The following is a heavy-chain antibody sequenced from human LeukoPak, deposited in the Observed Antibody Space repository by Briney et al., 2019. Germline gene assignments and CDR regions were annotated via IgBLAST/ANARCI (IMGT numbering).Heavy chain of an antibody. CDR3: AKYVWGSYPTFEDY. CDR1: GGSIGSYY. D-gene: IGHD3-16*02. V-gene: IGHV4-59*01. CDR2: ISYSGST. Sequence: SETLSLTCTVSGGSIGSYYWSWIRQPPGKGLEWIGYISYSGSTNYNPSLKSRVTISADTSKNQFSLKLSSVTAADTAVYYCAKYVWGSYPTFEDYWGQGTLVTVSS. J-gene: IGHJ4*02.